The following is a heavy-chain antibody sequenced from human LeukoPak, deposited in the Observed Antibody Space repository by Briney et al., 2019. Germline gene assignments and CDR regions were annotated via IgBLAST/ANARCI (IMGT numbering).Heavy chain of an antibody. CDR3: ARAPYYYGSGGDYFDY. J-gene: IGHJ4*02. V-gene: IGHV4-59*11. CDR1: GGSISSHY. D-gene: IGHD3-10*01. CDR2: IYYSGST. Sequence: SETLSLTCTVSGGSISSHYWSWIRQPPGKGLEWIGYIYYSGSTNYNPSLKSRVTISVDTSKNQFSLKLSSVIAADTAVYYCARAPYYYGSGGDYFDYWGQGTLVTVSS.